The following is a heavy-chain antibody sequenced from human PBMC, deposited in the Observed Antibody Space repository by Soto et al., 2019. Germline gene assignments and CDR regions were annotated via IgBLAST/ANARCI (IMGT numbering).Heavy chain of an antibody. CDR2: IYWNADT. J-gene: IGHJ4*02. CDR1: GFSLTTRGVG. D-gene: IGHD3-10*02. Sequence: QITLRESGPTLVRPTQTLTLTCTFSGFSLTTRGVGVGWIRQPPEKALEWLAFIYWNADTRYTSSLKSRLTITGESSENQAVLQLTDMDPVDTATYYCVHRMLAGPQIDFWGQGTLVTVSS. CDR3: VHRMLAGPQIDF. V-gene: IGHV2-5*01.